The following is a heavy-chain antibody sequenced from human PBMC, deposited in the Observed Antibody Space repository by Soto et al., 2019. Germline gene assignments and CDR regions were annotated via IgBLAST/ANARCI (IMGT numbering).Heavy chain of an antibody. CDR1: GGSISSYY. J-gene: IGHJ4*02. CDR2: IYYSGST. CDR3: ARGAHKYYFDY. V-gene: IGHV4-59*01. Sequence: QVQLQESGPGLVKHSETLSLTCTVSGGSISSYYWSWIRQPPGKGLEWIGYIYYSGSTNYNPSLKSRVTISVDTSKNQFSLKLSSVTAADTAVYYCARGAHKYYFDYWGQGTLVTVSS.